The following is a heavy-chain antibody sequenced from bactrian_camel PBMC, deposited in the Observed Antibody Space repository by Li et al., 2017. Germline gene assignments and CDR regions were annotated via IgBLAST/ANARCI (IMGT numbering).Heavy chain of an antibody. J-gene: IGHJ4*01. D-gene: IGHD6*01. V-gene: IGHV3S55*01. CDR3: AAEGRPSLAVGTCTTIGPAAN. CDR2: IRRDGFA. Sequence: HVQLVESGGGSVQAGGSLRLSCVASGSIVSSYCMGWFRLAPGKEHEAVASIRRDGFASYATSVKGRFTISKDNALNVLYLEMNSLKPEDTAVYYCAAEGRPSLAVGTCTTIGPAANWGQGTQVTVS. CDR1: GSIVSSYC.